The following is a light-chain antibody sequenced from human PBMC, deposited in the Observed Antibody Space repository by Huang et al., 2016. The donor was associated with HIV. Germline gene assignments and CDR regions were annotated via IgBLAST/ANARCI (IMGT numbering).Light chain of an antibody. CDR1: QSVSSN. V-gene: IGKV3-15*01. J-gene: IGKJ3*01. CDR3: QQYNNWPLLT. CDR2: GAS. Sequence: VMSQSPATLSVSPGERATLSCRARQSVSSNLAWYQQKPGQAPRLLLYGASTRATGIPARCSGSGAGTEFTLTISSLQSEDVAGYYCQQYNNWPLLTFGPGTKVDIK.